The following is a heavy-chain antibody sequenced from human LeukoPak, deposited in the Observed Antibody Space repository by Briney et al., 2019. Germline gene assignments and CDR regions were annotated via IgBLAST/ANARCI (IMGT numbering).Heavy chain of an antibody. CDR1: GFTFSDYY. Sequence: PGGSLRLSCAASGFTFSDYYMSWIRQAPGKGLEWVSYISGSGSTIYYADSVKGRFTISRDNAKNSLYLQMNSLRAEDTAVYYCARSVVVVAATPLDVWGKGTTVTISS. V-gene: IGHV3-11*01. J-gene: IGHJ6*04. CDR3: ARSVVVVAATPLDV. CDR2: ISGSGSTI. D-gene: IGHD2-15*01.